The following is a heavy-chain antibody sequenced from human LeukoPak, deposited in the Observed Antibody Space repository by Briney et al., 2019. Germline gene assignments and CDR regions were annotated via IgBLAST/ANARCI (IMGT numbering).Heavy chain of an antibody. CDR3: ARDGAGDPGYYYYGMDV. Sequence: PVKVSCKASGGTFSSYAISWVRQAPGQGLEWMGGIIPIFGTANYAQKFQGRVTITADESTSTACMELSSLRSEDTAVYYCARDGAGDPGYYYYGMDVWGQGTTVTVSS. D-gene: IGHD7-27*01. J-gene: IGHJ6*02. V-gene: IGHV1-69*13. CDR1: GGTFSSYA. CDR2: IIPIFGTA.